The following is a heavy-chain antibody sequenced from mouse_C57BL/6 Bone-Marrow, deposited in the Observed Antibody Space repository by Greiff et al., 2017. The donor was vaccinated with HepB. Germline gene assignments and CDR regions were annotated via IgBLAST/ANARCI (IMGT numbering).Heavy chain of an antibody. V-gene: IGHV1-55*01. J-gene: IGHJ3*01. CDR1: GYTFTSYW. CDR3: ARSIYYYGSSWAY. CDR2: IYPGSGST. D-gene: IGHD1-1*01. Sequence: VQLQPGAELVKPGASVKMSCKASGYTFTSYWITWVKQRPGQGLEWIGDIYPGSGSTNYNEKFKSKATLTVDTSSSTAYMQLSSLTSEDSAVYYCARSIYYYGSSWAYWGQGTLVTVSA.